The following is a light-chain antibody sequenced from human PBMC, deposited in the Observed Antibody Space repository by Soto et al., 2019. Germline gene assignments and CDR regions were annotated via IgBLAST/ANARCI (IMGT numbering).Light chain of an antibody. CDR3: AAWDDSLNGVV. CDR2: SNN. CDR1: ISNIGSNT. Sequence: QPVLTQPPSASGTPGQRVSISCSGSISNIGSNTVNWYQQVPGTAPKLLIYSNNQRPSGVPDRFSGSKSGSSASLAISGLQSEDEADYFCAAWDDSLNGVVFGGGTKVTVL. V-gene: IGLV1-44*01. J-gene: IGLJ2*01.